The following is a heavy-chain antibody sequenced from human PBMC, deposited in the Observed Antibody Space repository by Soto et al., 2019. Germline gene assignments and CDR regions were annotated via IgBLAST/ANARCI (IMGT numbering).Heavy chain of an antibody. CDR1: GFTFRRNN. CDR3: VRVFDDADEAAAPWFFFEN. Sequence: PGGSLRLSCAASGFTFRRNNMNWVRQAQGKGLEWVASISSSGDYLYYADSVKGRFIISRDNFQNSLFLQRNTLRADDTAVYYFVRVFDDADEAAAPWFFFENWGKGTRGT. CDR2: ISSSGDYL. V-gene: IGHV3-21*01. J-gene: IGHJ4*02. D-gene: IGHD3-3*01.